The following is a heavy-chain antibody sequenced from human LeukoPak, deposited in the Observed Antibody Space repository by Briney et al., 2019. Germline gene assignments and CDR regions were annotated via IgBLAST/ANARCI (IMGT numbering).Heavy chain of an antibody. V-gene: IGHV3-21*01. D-gene: IGHD1-26*01. CDR3: ARAYSETYGLGYYYMDV. Sequence: GSLRLSCAASGFTFNTYWMHWVRQVPGKGLVWVSAISGSGGSTYYADSVKGRFTISRDNAKNSLYLQMNSLRAEDTAVYYCARAYSETYGLGYYYMDVWGKGTTVTISS. CDR2: ISGSGGST. J-gene: IGHJ6*03. CDR1: GFTFNTYW.